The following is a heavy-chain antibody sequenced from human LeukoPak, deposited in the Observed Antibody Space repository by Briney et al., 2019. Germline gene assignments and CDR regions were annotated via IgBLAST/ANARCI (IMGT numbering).Heavy chain of an antibody. V-gene: IGHV3-20*04. Sequence: GGSLRLSCAASGFTFDDYGMSWVRQAPGKGLEWVSGINWNGGSTGYADSVKGRFTISRDNAKNSLYLQMNSLRAEDTALYYCALNTRISAARLYYYMDVWGKGTTVTVSS. CDR2: INWNGGST. CDR1: GFTFDDYG. D-gene: IGHD6-6*01. J-gene: IGHJ6*03. CDR3: ALNTRISAARLYYYMDV.